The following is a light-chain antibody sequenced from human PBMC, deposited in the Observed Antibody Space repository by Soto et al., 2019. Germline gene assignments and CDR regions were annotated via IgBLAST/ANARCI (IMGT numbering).Light chain of an antibody. CDR2: VAS. CDR3: QQYGSGPFALT. J-gene: IGKJ4*01. Sequence: EIVLTQSPGTLSLSPGERATLSCRASQSVSSSYLAWYQQKPGQAPRLLIYVASSRATGIPDRFSGSGSGTDFTLTISSLEPEDFAVYYCQQYGSGPFALTFGGGTKVEIK. V-gene: IGKV3-20*01. CDR1: QSVSSSY.